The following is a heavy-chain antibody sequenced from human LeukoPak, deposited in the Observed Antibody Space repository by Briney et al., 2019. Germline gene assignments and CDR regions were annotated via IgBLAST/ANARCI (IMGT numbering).Heavy chain of an antibody. CDR2: IYHSGST. D-gene: IGHD6-13*01. Sequence: SETLSLTCTVSGGPISSYYWSWIRQPPGKGLEWIGYIYHSGSTNYNPSLRGRVTISGDTSKNQFSLKLNSVTTADTAVYYCASSSSWYRYFASWGQGTLVTVSS. CDR3: ASSSSWYRYFAS. CDR1: GGPISSYY. V-gene: IGHV4-59*01. J-gene: IGHJ4*02.